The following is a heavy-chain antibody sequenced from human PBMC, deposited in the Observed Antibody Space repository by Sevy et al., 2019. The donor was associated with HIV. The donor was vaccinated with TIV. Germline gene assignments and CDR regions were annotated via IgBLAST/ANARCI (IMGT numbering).Heavy chain of an antibody. CDR2: INPNSRGT. D-gene: IGHD6-13*01. CDR3: SRDPSRAAEGWFDP. Sequence: AAVKVSCKASGYTFTDYYMYWVRQAPRQGLERRGWINPNSRGTNYAQKFQGRVTMSRDTSISTAYMELSRLRSDDTAMYYCSRDPSRAAEGWFDPWGQGTLVTVSS. J-gene: IGHJ5*02. V-gene: IGHV1-2*02. CDR1: GYTFTDYY.